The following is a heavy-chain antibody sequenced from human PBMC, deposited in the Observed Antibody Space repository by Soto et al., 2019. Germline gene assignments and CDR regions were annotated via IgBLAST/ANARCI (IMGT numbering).Heavy chain of an antibody. J-gene: IGHJ1*01. CDR2: TSYDGSDK. V-gene: IGHV3-30*19. Sequence: QVQLVESGGGVVQPGTSLRVSCVGSGFTFRSYVIHWVRQAPGKGLEWVALTSYDGSDKYYADSVRGRSTISRDNSRNTVDLQMDSLRLEDTALYYCARWGTTGGLDVWGQGTLVSVSS. CDR1: GFTFRSYV. CDR3: ARWGTTGGLDV. D-gene: IGHD3-16*01.